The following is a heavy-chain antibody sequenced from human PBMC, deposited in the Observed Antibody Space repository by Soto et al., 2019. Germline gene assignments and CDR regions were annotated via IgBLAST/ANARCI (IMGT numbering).Heavy chain of an antibody. CDR1: GFTFSSYA. V-gene: IGHV3-23*01. CDR3: AKTGLDAYYFDY. CDR2: ISGSGGST. J-gene: IGHJ4*02. D-gene: IGHD2-2*03. Sequence: GGSLRLSCAASGFTFSSYAMSWVRRAPGKGLEWVSAISGSGGSTYYADSVKGRFTISRDNSKNTLYLQMNSLRAEDTAVYYCAKTGLDAYYFDYWGQGTLVTVSS.